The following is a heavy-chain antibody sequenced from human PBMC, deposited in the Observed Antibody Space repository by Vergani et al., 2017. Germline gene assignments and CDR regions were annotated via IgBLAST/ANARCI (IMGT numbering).Heavy chain of an antibody. Sequence: QLQLQESGSGLVKPSQTLSLTCAVSGGSISSGGYSWSWIRQPPGKGLEWIGYIYHSGSTYYNPSLKSRVTISVDRSKNQFSLKLSSVTAADTAVYYCATENVVVPAAFDYWGQGTLVTVSS. CDR1: GGSISSGGYS. CDR3: ATENVVVPAAFDY. D-gene: IGHD2-2*01. J-gene: IGHJ4*02. CDR2: IYHSGST. V-gene: IGHV4-30-2*01.